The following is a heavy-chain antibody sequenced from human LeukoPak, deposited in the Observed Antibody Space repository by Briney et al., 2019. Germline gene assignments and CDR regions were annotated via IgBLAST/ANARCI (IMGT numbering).Heavy chain of an antibody. CDR1: GGTFSSYA. CDR2: IIPIFGTA. CDR3: ARDSPYYDFWSGYYY. Sequence: ASVKVSCKASGGTFSSYAISWVRQAPGQVLEWMRGIIPIFGTANYAQKFQGRVTITTDESTSTDYMQLSSLRSEDTAVYYCARDSPYYDFWSGYYYWGQGTVVTVSS. D-gene: IGHD3-3*01. J-gene: IGHJ4*02. V-gene: IGHV1-69*05.